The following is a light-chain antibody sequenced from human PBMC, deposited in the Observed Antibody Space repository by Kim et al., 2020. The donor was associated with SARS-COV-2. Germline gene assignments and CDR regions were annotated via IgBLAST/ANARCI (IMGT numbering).Light chain of an antibody. CDR1: SLRTYD. J-gene: IGLJ2*01. Sequence: SSELTQDPAVSVALGQTVRITCQGDSLRTYDASWYQQKPGQAPVVVIYGKNNRLSGIPDRFSGSRSGNTASLTITGAQAEDEADYYCGSRDSTTNHLVFGGGPQLTVL. CDR2: GKN. CDR3: GSRDSTTNHLV. V-gene: IGLV3-19*01.